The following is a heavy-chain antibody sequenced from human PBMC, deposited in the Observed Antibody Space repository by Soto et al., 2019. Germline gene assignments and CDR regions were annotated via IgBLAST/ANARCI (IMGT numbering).Heavy chain of an antibody. J-gene: IGHJ4*02. V-gene: IGHV3-7*01. D-gene: IGHD6-25*01. CDR3: AREKRANGYFDY. CDR1: GFTFSSYW. Sequence: EVQLVESGGGLVPPGGSLRLYCAGAGFTFSSYWMSWVRQAPGKGLEWVANIKQDGSEKYYVDFVNGRFTISRDNAKNSLYLQMHSLRVEDTAVYYCAREKRANGYFDYWGQGTPVAVSP. CDR2: IKQDGSEK.